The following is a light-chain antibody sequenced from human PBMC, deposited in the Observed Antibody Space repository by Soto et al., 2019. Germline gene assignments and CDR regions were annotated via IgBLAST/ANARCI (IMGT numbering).Light chain of an antibody. CDR3: QQYHFYSGR. J-gene: IGKJ1*01. CDR2: KAS. Sequence: IQMTQSPSTLSASVGDRVTITCRASQTIDSLLAWYQQRPVKPPNLLIYKASPLASGVPSRFGGSGSGTEFTLTINSLPPDDFATYYCQQYHFYSGRFGEGTKVDIK. V-gene: IGKV1-5*03. CDR1: QTIDSL.